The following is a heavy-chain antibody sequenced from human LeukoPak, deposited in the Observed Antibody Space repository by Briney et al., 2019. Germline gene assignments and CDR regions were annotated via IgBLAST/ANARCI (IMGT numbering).Heavy chain of an antibody. CDR1: GFAVSNNY. J-gene: IGHJ5*02. CDR3: ARARCDTCGYGS. D-gene: IGHD3-22*01. CDR2: IYDGGQT. V-gene: IGHV3-66*02. Sequence: GGSLRLSCAASGFAVSNNYMSWVRQAPGKGLEWVAVIYDGGQTDYADSVKGRLTISRGTSKKTLYLQMNSLRPEDTAEYYCARARCDTCGYGSWGQGTLVTVSS.